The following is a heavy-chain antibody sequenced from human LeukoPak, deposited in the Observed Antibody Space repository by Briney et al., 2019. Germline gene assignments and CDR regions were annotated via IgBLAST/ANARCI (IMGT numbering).Heavy chain of an antibody. D-gene: IGHD1-26*01. CDR1: GGSISSGSYY. V-gene: IGHV4-61*02. J-gene: IGHJ3*02. CDR3: ARDNRRARVVGRLAAFDI. Sequence: SQTLSLTCTVSGGSISSGSYYWTWIRQPAGKGLELIGRSYTGGSSSYNPSLKSRVTISVDTSKNQFSLKLSSVTAADTAVYYCARDNRRARVVGRLAAFDIWGQGTMVTVSS. CDR2: SYTGGSS.